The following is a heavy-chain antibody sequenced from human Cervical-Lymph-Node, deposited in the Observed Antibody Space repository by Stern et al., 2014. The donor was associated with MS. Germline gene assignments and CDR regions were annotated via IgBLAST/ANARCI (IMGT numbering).Heavy chain of an antibody. CDR2: IRRDAYGGTA. V-gene: IGHV3-49*05. CDR3: TRDNGGTSFDS. J-gene: IGHJ4*02. Sequence: EVQLVESGGGLVKPGRSLRLSCTASGFSFGGYAMNWFRQAPGKGLEWVGVIRRDAYGGTAGSAASVQCRLTISRDNHSSNFYMQRNSLKTEDTGVYYCTRDNGGTSFDSWGQGTLVTVSS. CDR1: GFSFGGYA.